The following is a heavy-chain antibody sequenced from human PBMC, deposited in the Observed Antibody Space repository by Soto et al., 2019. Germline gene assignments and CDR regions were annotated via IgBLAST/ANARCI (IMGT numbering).Heavy chain of an antibody. J-gene: IGHJ5*02. V-gene: IGHV4-31*03. D-gene: IGHD2-21*02. CDR3: ARIIVVVTATWFDP. Sequence: SETLSLTCTVSGGSISSGGYCWSWIRQHPGKGLEWIGYIYYSGSTYYNPSLKSRVTISVDTSKNQFSLRLSSVTAADTAVYYCARIIVVVTATWFDPWGQGTLVTVSS. CDR2: IYYSGST. CDR1: GGSISSGGYC.